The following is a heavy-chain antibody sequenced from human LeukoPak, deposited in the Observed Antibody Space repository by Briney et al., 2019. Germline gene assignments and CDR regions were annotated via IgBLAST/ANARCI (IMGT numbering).Heavy chain of an antibody. D-gene: IGHD2-8*01. CDR1: AFTFSSYR. CDR2: ISYDRSNK. V-gene: IGHV3-30*18. Sequence: GVSLRLSCAASAFTFSSYRMHWLPQAQGKGLEWVTVISYDRSNKYYADSVKGRFTIYRDNSKNTLYLQMNSLSAEDTAVYYCANGGGWGYYTNGVCYKGPYYYYGMGVWGQGPTVTVSS. J-gene: IGHJ6*02. CDR3: ANGGGWGYYTNGVCYKGPYYYYGMGV.